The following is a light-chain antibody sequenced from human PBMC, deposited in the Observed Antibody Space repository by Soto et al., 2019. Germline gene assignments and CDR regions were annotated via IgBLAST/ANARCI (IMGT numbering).Light chain of an antibody. J-gene: IGLJ3*02. CDR1: NSGSKS. CDR2: YDS. V-gene: IGLV3-21*01. Sequence: SYELTQPPSVSVAPGKTASVACGGSNSGSKSEHWYQKKSGQAPVLVMYYDSDRPSGIPERFSGSNSGNTATLTISGVEAGDEADYYCQVWDISSGHGVFGGGTKVTVL. CDR3: QVWDISSGHGV.